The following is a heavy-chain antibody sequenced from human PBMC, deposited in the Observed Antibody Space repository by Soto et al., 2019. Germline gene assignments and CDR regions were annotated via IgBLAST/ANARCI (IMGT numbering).Heavy chain of an antibody. CDR3: AHKGGFGYPES. Sequence: QITLKESGPMLVKPTQALTLTCTCSGFSLTASGAWVGLIRQPPGMALEWLALLYWDDDKRYSPSLTNRLTLPRDTSRNPVVLTLTNVDPTDTGTYFCAHKGGFGYPESWGQGIMVTVAS. J-gene: IGHJ5*02. V-gene: IGHV2-5*02. D-gene: IGHD5-18*01. CDR2: LYWDDDK. CDR1: GFSLTASGAW.